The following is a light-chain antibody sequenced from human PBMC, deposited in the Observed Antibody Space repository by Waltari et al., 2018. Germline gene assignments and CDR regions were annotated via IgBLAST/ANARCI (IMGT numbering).Light chain of an antibody. J-gene: IGLJ3*02. V-gene: IGLV2-23*01. CDR3: CSFAGGSSWV. CDR1: SRDIGS. Sequence: QSALTQPASVSGSPGQSITISCPGTSRDIGSVSWYQQHPGMAPKLMIYEGNNRPSGLSNRFSGSKSGNTASLTISGLQAEDDADYYCCSFAGGSSWVFGGGTKVTVL. CDR2: EGN.